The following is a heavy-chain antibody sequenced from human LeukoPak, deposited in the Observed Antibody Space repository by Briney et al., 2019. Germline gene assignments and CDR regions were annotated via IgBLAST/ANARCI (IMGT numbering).Heavy chain of an antibody. CDR2: ISDSGGRT. V-gene: IGHV3-23*01. J-gene: IGHJ4*02. CDR1: GITLSNYG. CDR3: ARSSGYCSSSTCYTMYFDY. D-gene: IGHD2-2*02. Sequence: QSGGSLRLSCAVSGITLSNYGMSWVRQTPGKGLEWVAGISDSGGRTNYADSVKGRFTISRDTSKNTLYLQMDSLRPEDTAVYYCARSSGYCSSSTCYTMYFDYWGQGALVTVSS.